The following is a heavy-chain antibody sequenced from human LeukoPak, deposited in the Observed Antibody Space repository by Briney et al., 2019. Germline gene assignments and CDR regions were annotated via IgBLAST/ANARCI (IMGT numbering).Heavy chain of an antibody. CDR1: GDSISSSNW. CDR3: ARARLVPRGDAFDI. V-gene: IGHV4-4*02. CDR2: IYHSGST. J-gene: IGHJ3*02. D-gene: IGHD1-26*01. Sequence: SETLSLTCAVSGDSISSSNWWSWVRQPPGKGLEWIGEIYHSGSTNYNPSLKSRVTISVDTSKNQFSLKLSSVTAADTAVYYCARARLVPRGDAFDIWGQGTMVTVSS.